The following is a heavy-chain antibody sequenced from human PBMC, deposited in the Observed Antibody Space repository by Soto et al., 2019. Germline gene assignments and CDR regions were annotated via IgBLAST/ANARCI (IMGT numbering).Heavy chain of an antibody. D-gene: IGHD6-13*01. CDR1: GFTFSSYG. CDR2: IPYDGSNK. Sequence: GGSLRLSCAASGFTFSSYGMHWVRQAPGKGLEWVAVIPYDGSNKYYADSVKGRFTISRDNSKNTLYLQMNSLRAEDTAVYYCAKDFLIAAAARYYYGMDVWGQGTTVTVSS. V-gene: IGHV3-30*18. J-gene: IGHJ6*02. CDR3: AKDFLIAAAARYYYGMDV.